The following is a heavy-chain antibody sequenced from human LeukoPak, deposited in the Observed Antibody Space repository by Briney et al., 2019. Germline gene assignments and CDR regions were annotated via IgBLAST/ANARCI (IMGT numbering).Heavy chain of an antibody. D-gene: IGHD3-10*01. J-gene: IGHJ4*02. Sequence: SQTLSLTCTVSGDSISSGDYYWNWSRQPPGKGLEWIGYIYYSGSTNYNPSLRSRVTMSVDASKSQFSLKLNSVTVADTALYYCVRWYYYGSGRRQFDYWGQGTLVTVSS. V-gene: IGHV4-30-4*01. CDR3: VRWYYYGSGRRQFDY. CDR1: GDSISSGDYY. CDR2: IYYSGST.